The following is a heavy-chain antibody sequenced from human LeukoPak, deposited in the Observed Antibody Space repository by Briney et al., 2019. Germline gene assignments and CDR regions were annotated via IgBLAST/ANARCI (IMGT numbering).Heavy chain of an antibody. J-gene: IGHJ4*02. CDR2: ISGGSTI. V-gene: IGHV3-23*01. CDR3: AKSRRDYDSSGYHSLDY. D-gene: IGHD3-22*01. Sequence: GGSLRLSCAASGFTLSSYAMSWVRQAPGKGLEWVSSISGGSTIYYADSVRGRFTISRDNAKNTLFLAMNSLRAEDTAVYYCAKSRRDYDSSGYHSLDYWGRGTLVTVSS. CDR1: GFTLSSYA.